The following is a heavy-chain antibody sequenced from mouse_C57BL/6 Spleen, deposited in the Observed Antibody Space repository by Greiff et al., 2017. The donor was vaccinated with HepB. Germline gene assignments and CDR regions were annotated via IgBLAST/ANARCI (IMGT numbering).Heavy chain of an antibody. Sequence: DVKLQESGPGLVKPSQSLSLTCSVTGYSITSGYYWNWIRQFPGNKLEWMGYISYDGSNNYNPSLKNRISITRDTSKNQFFLKLNSVSTEDTATYYCARGGIYYGNYAWFAYWGQGTLVTVSS. CDR1: GYSITSGYY. CDR2: ISYDGSN. J-gene: IGHJ3*01. D-gene: IGHD2-1*01. V-gene: IGHV3-6*01. CDR3: ARGGIYYGNYAWFAY.